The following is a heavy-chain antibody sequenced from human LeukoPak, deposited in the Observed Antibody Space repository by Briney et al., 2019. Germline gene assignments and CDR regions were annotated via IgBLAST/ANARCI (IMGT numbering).Heavy chain of an antibody. CDR2: IYYSGST. J-gene: IGHJ3*02. V-gene: IGHV4-59*01. D-gene: IGHD2-15*01. Sequence: SETLSLTCTVSGGSISSYYWSWIRQPPGKGLEWIGYIYYSGSTNYNPSLKSRVTISVDTSKNQFSLKLSSVTAADTAVYYCARHLGVVIFAFDIWGQGTMVTVSS. CDR3: ARHLGVVIFAFDI. CDR1: GGSISSYY.